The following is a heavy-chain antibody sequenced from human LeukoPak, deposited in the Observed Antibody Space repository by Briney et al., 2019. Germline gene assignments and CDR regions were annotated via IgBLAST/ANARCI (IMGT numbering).Heavy chain of an antibody. CDR2: MNPNSGNT. J-gene: IGHJ4*02. CDR1: GYTFTSYD. Sequence: ASVKVSCKASGYTFTSYDINWVRQATGQGLEWMGWMNPNSGNTGYAQKFQGRVTMTRNTSISTAYMELSSLRSEDTAVYYCARASAAGTVWEYYFDYWGQGTLVTVSS. V-gene: IGHV1-8*01. CDR3: ARASAAGTVWEYYFDY. D-gene: IGHD6-13*01.